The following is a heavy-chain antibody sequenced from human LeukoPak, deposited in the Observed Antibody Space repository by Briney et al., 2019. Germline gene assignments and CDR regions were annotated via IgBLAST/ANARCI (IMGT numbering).Heavy chain of an antibody. CDR2: INHSGST. D-gene: IGHD3-10*01. J-gene: IGHJ6*03. Sequence: PSETLSLTCTVSGGSISSSSYYWSWIRQPPGKGLEWIGEINHSGSTNYNPSLKSRVTISVDTSKNQFSLKLNSVTAADTAVYYCARGRITMVRGRYYYYIDVWGKGTTVTVSS. V-gene: IGHV4-39*07. CDR1: GGSISSSSYY. CDR3: ARGRITMVRGRYYYYIDV.